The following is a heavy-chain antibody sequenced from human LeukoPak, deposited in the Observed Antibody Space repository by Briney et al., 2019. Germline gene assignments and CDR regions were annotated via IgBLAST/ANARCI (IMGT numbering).Heavy chain of an antibody. CDR3: AEDRWGYSYGAYYFDY. CDR2: LSWDGGST. CDR1: GFTFDDYA. Sequence: SGGPLRLSCAASGFTFDDYAMHWVRHAPGKGLEWVSLLSWDGGSTYYADPVKGRFTISRDNSKNSLYLQMNSLRTEDTALYYCAEDRWGYSYGAYYFDYWGQGTLVTVSS. D-gene: IGHD5-18*01. V-gene: IGHV3-43*01. J-gene: IGHJ4*02.